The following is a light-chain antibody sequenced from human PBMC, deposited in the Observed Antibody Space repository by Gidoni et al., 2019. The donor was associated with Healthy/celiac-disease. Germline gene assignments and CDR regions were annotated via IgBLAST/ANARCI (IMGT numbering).Light chain of an antibody. Sequence: EIVLTQSPGTLSLSPGERATLSCRASQRVRSSYLAWYQQKPCQAPRLLIYGASSRATGIPDRFSGSGSGTDFTLTIIRLEPEDFAVYYCQQYGSSPLTFGGGTKVEIQ. CDR3: QQYGSSPLT. CDR2: GAS. CDR1: QRVRSSY. J-gene: IGKJ4*01. V-gene: IGKV3-20*01.